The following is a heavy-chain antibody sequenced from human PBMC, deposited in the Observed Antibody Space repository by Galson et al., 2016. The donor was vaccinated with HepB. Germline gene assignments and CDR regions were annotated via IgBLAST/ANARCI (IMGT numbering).Heavy chain of an antibody. CDR1: GFSFSDYY. J-gene: IGHJ4*02. Sequence: SLRLSCAASGFSFSDYYMSWIRQAPGKGLEWVSFISSSSSYAVYADSVRGRFTISRDNAKNSLFLQMNSLRAEDTAVYYCASASRELGYWGQGTLVTVSS. V-gene: IGHV3-11*06. D-gene: IGHD5-24*01. CDR2: ISSSSSYA. CDR3: ASASRELGY.